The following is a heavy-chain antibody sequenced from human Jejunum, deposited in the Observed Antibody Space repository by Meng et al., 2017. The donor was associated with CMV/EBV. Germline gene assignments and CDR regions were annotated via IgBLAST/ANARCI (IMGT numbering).Heavy chain of an antibody. CDR3: TRESSAPYDGIGFPHY. V-gene: IGHV1-18*01. Sequence: GYTFPTDGLSWVRQAPGQGLEWMGWISAYYGDTNYAPSLQGRLTLTRDTSTSTAYMELRSLRSDDTAIYYCTRESSAPYDGIGFPHYWGQGTLVTVSS. D-gene: IGHD3-22*01. CDR2: ISAYYGDT. J-gene: IGHJ4*02. CDR1: GYTFPTDG.